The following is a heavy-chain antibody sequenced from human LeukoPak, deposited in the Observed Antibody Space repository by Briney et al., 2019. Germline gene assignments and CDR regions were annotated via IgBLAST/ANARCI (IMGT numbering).Heavy chain of an antibody. CDR2: ISWNSGSI. J-gene: IGHJ6*03. CDR1: GFTFDDYA. CDR3: AKDPTSSDYGDYAGYMDV. Sequence: PGGSLRLSCAASGFTFDDYAMHWVRHAPGKGLEWVSGISWNSGSIGYADSVKGRFTISRDNAKNSLYLQMNSLRAEDTALYYCAKDPTSSDYGDYAGYMDVWGKGTTVTVSS. D-gene: IGHD4-17*01. V-gene: IGHV3-9*01.